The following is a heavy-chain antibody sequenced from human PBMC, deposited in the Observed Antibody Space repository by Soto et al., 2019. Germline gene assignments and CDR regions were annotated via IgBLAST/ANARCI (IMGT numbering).Heavy chain of an antibody. J-gene: IGHJ5*02. V-gene: IGHV4-4*07. CDR3: VASLAASGLNWLDP. D-gene: IGHD6-13*01. Sequence: SETLSLTCIVSGGSISEKYWNWVRQPPGKGLEWIGLIFANGHTDYNPSLKSRVTMSVDASKNQFSLRLASMTAADTAVYYCVASLAASGLNWLDPWGRGTLVTVSS. CDR2: IFANGHT. CDR1: GGSISEKY.